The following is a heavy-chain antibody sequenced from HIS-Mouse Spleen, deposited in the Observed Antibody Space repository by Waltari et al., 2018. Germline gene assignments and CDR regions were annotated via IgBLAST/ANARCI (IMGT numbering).Heavy chain of an antibody. D-gene: IGHD3-22*01. CDR1: GFSLSTSGMC. V-gene: IGHV2-70*15. CDR2: IDWDDDK. Sequence: QVTLRESGPALVKPTQTLTLTCTFSGFSLSTSGMCVSWIRQPPGKALEWIARIDWDDDKYYSTSLKTRLTISKYTSKNQVVLTMTDIDPVDTATYYCARMTYYYDSSSYYSDYWGQGTRVTVSS. J-gene: IGHJ4*02. CDR3: ARMTYYYDSSSYYSDY.